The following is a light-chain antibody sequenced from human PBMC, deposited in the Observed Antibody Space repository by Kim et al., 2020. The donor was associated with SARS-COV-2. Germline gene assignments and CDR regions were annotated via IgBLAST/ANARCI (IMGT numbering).Light chain of an antibody. V-gene: IGKV3-20*01. Sequence: PGERATLSCRSSQTITGSCLAWYQQKPGQPPSLLIYRASRRAEGIPERFSASGFGTDFTLTVSRLEPEDFAVYYCQQCGSSLAFGGGTKVDIK. CDR2: RAS. J-gene: IGKJ4*01. CDR3: QQCGSSLA. CDR1: QTITGSC.